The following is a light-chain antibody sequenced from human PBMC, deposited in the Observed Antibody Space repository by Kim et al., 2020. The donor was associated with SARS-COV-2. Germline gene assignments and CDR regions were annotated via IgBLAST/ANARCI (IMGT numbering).Light chain of an antibody. V-gene: IGLV1-40*01. Sequence: QSVLTQPPSVSGAPGQRVTISCTGNNSNIGAGYDVHWYQQLPGTAPKLLIYGNTNRPSGVPDRFSGSKSGTSASLAITGLQAEDEADYSCQSYDSSLRGVFGGGTKLTVL. CDR3: QSYDSSLRGV. J-gene: IGLJ2*01. CDR1: NSNIGAGYD. CDR2: GNT.